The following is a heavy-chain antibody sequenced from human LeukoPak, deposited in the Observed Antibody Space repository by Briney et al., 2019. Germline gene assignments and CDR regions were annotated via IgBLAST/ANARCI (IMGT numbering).Heavy chain of an antibody. CDR2: IYYSGST. V-gene: IGHV4-59*01. J-gene: IGHJ4*02. D-gene: IGHD6-19*01. CDR1: GGSISSYY. Sequence: SETLYLTCTVSGGSISSYYWSWIRQPPGKGLEWIGYIYYSGSTNYNPSLKSRVTISVDTSKNQFSLKLSSVTAADTAVYYCARGKAVAGDFDYWGQGTLVTVSS. CDR3: ARGKAVAGDFDY.